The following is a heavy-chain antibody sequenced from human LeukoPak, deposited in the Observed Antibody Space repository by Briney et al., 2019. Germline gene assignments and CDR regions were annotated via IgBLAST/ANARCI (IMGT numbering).Heavy chain of an antibody. V-gene: IGHV4-59*08. CDR1: GGSISRYY. J-gene: IGHJ5*02. CDR3: ARLEGKLAASNCFDP. CDR2: IYYSGST. Sequence: SETLSLTCTVSGGSISRYYWSWIRQPPGKGLEWIGYIYYSGSTNYNPSLKSRVTISVDTSKNQFSLKLSSVTAADTAVYYCARLEGKLAASNCFDPWGQGTLVTVSS. D-gene: IGHD6-6*01.